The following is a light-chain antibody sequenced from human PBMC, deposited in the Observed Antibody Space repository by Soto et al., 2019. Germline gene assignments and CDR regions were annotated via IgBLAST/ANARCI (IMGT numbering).Light chain of an antibody. V-gene: IGKV4-1*01. CDR1: QSVLYSSNNKNY. Sequence: EIAMTQSPDSLTVSLGERATINCRSSQSVLYSSNNKNYLAWYQLKPGQRPKLLIYWASIRESGVPDRFSGSGSGTDFTLTISNLQAEHVAVYFCQQYYSNTLTFGGGTKVEIK. CDR3: QQYYSNTLT. CDR2: WAS. J-gene: IGKJ4*01.